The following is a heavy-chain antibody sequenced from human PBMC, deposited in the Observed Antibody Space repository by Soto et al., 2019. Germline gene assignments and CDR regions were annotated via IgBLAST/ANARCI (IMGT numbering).Heavy chain of an antibody. Sequence: QLQLVESGRGVVQPGTSLRLSCTASGFMFKSYVMHWVRQAPGKGLEWVALTSYDGNNKYYGDSVKGRFTVSRDNSKNTLHLQMDSLRPEDTALYYCARWGTTGGFDLWGQGTLVSVSS. D-gene: IGHD3-16*01. J-gene: IGHJ4*02. CDR2: TSYDGNNK. V-gene: IGHV3-30*19. CDR3: ARWGTTGGFDL. CDR1: GFMFKSYV.